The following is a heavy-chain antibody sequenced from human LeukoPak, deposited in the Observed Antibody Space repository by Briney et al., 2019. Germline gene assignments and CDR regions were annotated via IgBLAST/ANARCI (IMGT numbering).Heavy chain of an antibody. J-gene: IGHJ3*02. Sequence: GASVKVSCKASGGTFSSYAISWVRQAPGQGLEWMGGIIPIFGSANYAQKFQDRLTITTNESTSTAYMELSSLRSEDTAVYYCARDVGSLGMMDAFDIWGQGTMVTVSS. CDR1: GGTFSSYA. V-gene: IGHV1-69*05. D-gene: IGHD7-27*01. CDR2: IIPIFGSA. CDR3: ARDVGSLGMMDAFDI.